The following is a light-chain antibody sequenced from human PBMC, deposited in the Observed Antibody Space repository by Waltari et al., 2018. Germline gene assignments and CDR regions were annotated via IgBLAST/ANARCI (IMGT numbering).Light chain of an antibody. J-gene: IGKJ2*01. Sequence: DIHMTQSLPPVSASLRDNVTLTCRASQTISKYLAWYQQAPGKAPKLLIYAASNLQSEFPLRFSGSGSGTDFTLTISGLQPEDVGTYYCQQANSFPYTFGQGTKLEIK. V-gene: IGKV1-12*01. CDR2: AAS. CDR1: QTISKY. CDR3: QQANSFPYT.